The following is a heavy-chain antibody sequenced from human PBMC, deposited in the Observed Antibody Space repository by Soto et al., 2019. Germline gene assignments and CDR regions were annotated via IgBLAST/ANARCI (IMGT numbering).Heavy chain of an antibody. D-gene: IGHD3-22*01. CDR1: GYTFTSYG. J-gene: IGHJ4*02. V-gene: IGHV1-18*01. CDR2: ISAYNGNT. Sequence: ASVKVSCKASGYTFTSYGISWVRQAPGQGLEWMGWISAYNGNTNYAQKLQGRVTMTTDTSTSTAYMELRSLRSDDTAVYYCARTPPYYDSSGYYCWGQGTLVTVSS. CDR3: ARTPPYYDSSGYYC.